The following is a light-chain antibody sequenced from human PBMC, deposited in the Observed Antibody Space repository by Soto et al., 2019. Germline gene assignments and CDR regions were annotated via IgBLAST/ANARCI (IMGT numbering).Light chain of an antibody. CDR2: EGN. CDR1: RNDIGTYNL. J-gene: IGLJ3*02. V-gene: IGLV2-23*01. CDR3: CSYTYGSSLL. Sequence: QSALTQPASVSDSPGQSISISCGGGRNDIGTYNLVSWYQQHPGKAPKLIIYEGNKRPSGVSNRFSGSRSGNTASLTISGLQAEDEADYYCCSYTYGSSLLFGGGTQLTVL.